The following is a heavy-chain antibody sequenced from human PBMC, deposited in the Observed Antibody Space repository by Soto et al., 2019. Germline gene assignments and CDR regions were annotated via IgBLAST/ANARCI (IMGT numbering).Heavy chain of an antibody. CDR2: IYSSGST. Sequence: SETLSLTCSVSGGAISTYYWTWIRQPAGKGLEWIGRIYSSGSTKYNPSLQSRVTMSLDTSNNQFSLRLTSVTAADTAVYYCARGQRFSDWFDPWGQGTLVTVSS. CDR1: GGAISTYY. V-gene: IGHV4-4*07. CDR3: ARGQRFSDWFDP. J-gene: IGHJ5*02. D-gene: IGHD3-3*01.